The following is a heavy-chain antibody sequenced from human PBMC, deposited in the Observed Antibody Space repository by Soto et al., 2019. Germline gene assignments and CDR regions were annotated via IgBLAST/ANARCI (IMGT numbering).Heavy chain of an antibody. Sequence: EVQLVESGGGLVKPGGSLRLSCAASGFTFSSYSMNWVRQAPGKGLEWVSSISSSSSYIYYADSVKGRFTISRDNAKNSLYLQMNRLRAEDTAVYYCARDLRYHYDSMFLLLDGAFDIWGQGTMVTVSS. D-gene: IGHD3-3*01. CDR2: ISSSSSYI. J-gene: IGHJ3*02. CDR1: GFTFSSYS. CDR3: ARDLRYHYDSMFLLLDGAFDI. V-gene: IGHV3-21*01.